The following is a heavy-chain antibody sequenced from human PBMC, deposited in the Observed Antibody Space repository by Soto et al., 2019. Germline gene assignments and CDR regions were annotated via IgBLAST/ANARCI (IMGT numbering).Heavy chain of an antibody. CDR1: GFTFSSYA. D-gene: IGHD3-10*01. J-gene: IGHJ4*02. CDR3: AKSASKAPGVDY. V-gene: IGHV3-23*01. Sequence: EVQLLDSVGGLVQPGGSLRLSCAVSGFTFSSYAMSWVRQAPGKGLEWVSAISGSGGSTYYADSVKCRFTISRDNSKNTLYLQMNSLRAEDTAVYYCAKSASKAPGVDYWGQGTLVTVSS. CDR2: ISGSGGST.